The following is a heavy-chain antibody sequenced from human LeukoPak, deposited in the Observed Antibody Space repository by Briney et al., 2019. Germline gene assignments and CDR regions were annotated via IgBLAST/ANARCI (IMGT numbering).Heavy chain of an antibody. CDR1: GDSISNNIW. Sequence: SETLSLTCTVSGDSISNNIWWSWVRQPPGKGLEWIGEIFHSGSTNYNPSLKSRVTISLDKSKNQVALRVDSLTAADTAVYYCAKNAWYCLNYWGQGTLVTVSS. D-gene: IGHD6-13*01. CDR2: IFHSGST. V-gene: IGHV4-4*02. J-gene: IGHJ4*02. CDR3: AKNAWYCLNY.